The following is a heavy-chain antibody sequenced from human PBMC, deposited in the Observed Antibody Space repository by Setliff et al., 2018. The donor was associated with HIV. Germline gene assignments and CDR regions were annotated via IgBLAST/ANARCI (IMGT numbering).Heavy chain of an antibody. V-gene: IGHV4-59*01. CDR2: IYYSGST. D-gene: IGHD4-17*01. CDR1: GDSISSYY. Sequence: SSETLSLTCTVSGDSISSYYWSWIRQPPGKGLEWIGYIYYSGSTNYNPSLKSRVTISVDTPKNQFSLKLSPVTAADTAVYYCARDGDYNYYGMDVWGQGTTVTVSS. J-gene: IGHJ6*02. CDR3: ARDGDYNYYGMDV.